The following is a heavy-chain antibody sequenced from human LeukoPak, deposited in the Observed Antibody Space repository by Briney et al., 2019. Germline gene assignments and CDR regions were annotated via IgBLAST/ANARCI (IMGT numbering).Heavy chain of an antibody. CDR3: ARMGESGRYHDY. J-gene: IGHJ4*02. CDR2: IYTSGST. V-gene: IGHV4-4*07. CDR1: GGSMSSYY. D-gene: IGHD3-16*01. Sequence: PSETLSLTCTVSGGSMSSYYWSWIRQPAGKGLEWIGRIYTSGSTNYNPSLKSRVTISVDTSKNQFSLRLSSVTAADTAVYYCARMGESGRYHDYWGQGTLVTVSS.